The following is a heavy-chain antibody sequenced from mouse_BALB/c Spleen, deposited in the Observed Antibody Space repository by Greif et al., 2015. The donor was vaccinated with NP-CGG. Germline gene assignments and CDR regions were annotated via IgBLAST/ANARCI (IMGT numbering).Heavy chain of an antibody. CDR1: GYTFTDYY. D-gene: IGHD6-2*01. CDR3: ARGVSDY. Sequence: VQLQQSGAELARPGASVKLSCKASGYTFTDYYINWVKQRTGQGLEWIGEIYPGSGNTYYNEKFKGKATLTADKSSSTAYMQLSSLTSEDSAVYFCARGVSDYWGQGTSVTVSS. J-gene: IGHJ4*01. V-gene: IGHV1-77*01. CDR2: IYPGSGNT.